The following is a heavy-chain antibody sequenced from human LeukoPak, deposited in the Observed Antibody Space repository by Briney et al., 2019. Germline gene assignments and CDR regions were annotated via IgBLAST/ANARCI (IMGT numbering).Heavy chain of an antibody. J-gene: IGHJ5*02. CDR2: IYTSGST. CDR3: AAYSSGWYKLRWFDP. D-gene: IGHD6-19*01. CDR1: GGSISRYY. V-gene: IGHV4-4*09. Sequence: SETLSLTCTVSGGSISRYYWSWIRQPPGKGLEWIGYIYTSGSTNYNPSLKSRVTISVDTSKNQFSLKLSSVTAADTAVYYCAAYSSGWYKLRWFDPWGQGTLVTVSS.